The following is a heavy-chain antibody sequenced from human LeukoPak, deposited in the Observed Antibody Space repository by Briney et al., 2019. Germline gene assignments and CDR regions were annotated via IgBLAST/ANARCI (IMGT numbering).Heavy chain of an antibody. Sequence: ASVMVSCKASGYTFTSYGISWVRQARGQGLEWMGWISAYNGNTNYAQKLQGRVTMTTDTSTSTAYMELRSLRSDDTAVYYCARGVGLLWFGELLSGTYYFDYWGQGTLVTVSS. V-gene: IGHV1-18*01. J-gene: IGHJ4*02. CDR3: ARGVGLLWFGELLSGTYYFDY. D-gene: IGHD3-10*01. CDR2: ISAYNGNT. CDR1: GYTFTSYG.